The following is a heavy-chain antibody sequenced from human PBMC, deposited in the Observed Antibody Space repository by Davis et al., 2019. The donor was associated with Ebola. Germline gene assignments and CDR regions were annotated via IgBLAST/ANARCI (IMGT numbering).Heavy chain of an antibody. CDR3: ARGGRETGTSSCYVNY. V-gene: IGHV3-30-3*01. D-gene: IGHD2-2*01. J-gene: IGHJ4*02. CDR1: GFTFSSYA. Sequence: GESLKISCAASGFTFSSYAMHWVRQAPGKGLEWVAVISYDGSNKYYADSVKGRFTISRDNSKNTLYLQMNSLRAEDTAVYYCARGGRETGTSSCYVNYWGQGTLVTVSS. CDR2: ISYDGSNK.